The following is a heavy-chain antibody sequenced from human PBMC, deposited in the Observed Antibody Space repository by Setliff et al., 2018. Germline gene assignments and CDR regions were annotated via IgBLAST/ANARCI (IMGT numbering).Heavy chain of an antibody. D-gene: IGHD2-15*01. CDR2: IHHSGST. Sequence: SETLSLTCAVYGGSFSDNYWSWIRQPPGKGLEWIGQIHHSGSTNYNSSLKSRVTISVDMSKNQFSLQLTSLTAADTAVYYCARGVSGVSWTPRYWGRGTLVTVSS. CDR1: GGSFSDNY. V-gene: IGHV4-34*01. J-gene: IGHJ4*02. CDR3: ARGVSGVSWTPRY.